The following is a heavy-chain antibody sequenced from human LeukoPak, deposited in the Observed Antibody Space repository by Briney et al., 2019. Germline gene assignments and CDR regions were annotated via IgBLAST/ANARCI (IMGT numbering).Heavy chain of an antibody. CDR1: GYTFTGYY. Sequence: ASVKVSCKASGYTFTGYYMHWVRQAPGRGLEWMGWINPNSGGTNYAQKFQGRVTMTRDTSISTAYMELSRLRSDDTAVYYCARGRYDILTGQYYFDYWGQGTLVTVSS. J-gene: IGHJ4*02. V-gene: IGHV1-2*02. CDR2: INPNSGGT. D-gene: IGHD3-9*01. CDR3: ARGRYDILTGQYYFDY.